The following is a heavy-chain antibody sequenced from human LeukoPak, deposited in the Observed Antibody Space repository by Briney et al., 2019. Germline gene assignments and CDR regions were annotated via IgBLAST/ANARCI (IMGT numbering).Heavy chain of an antibody. Sequence: PGRSLRLSCAASGFTFSSYAMHWVRQAPGKGLEWGAVISYDGSNKYYADSVKGRFTISRDNSKNTLYLQMNSLRAEDTAVYYCTESYCSGGSCLDYFDYWGQGTLVTVSS. V-gene: IGHV3-30*04. CDR2: ISYDGSNK. J-gene: IGHJ4*02. CDR3: TESYCSGGSCLDYFDY. D-gene: IGHD2-15*01. CDR1: GFTFSSYA.